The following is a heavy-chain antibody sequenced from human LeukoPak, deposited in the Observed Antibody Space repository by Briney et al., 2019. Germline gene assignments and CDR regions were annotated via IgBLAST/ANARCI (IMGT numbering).Heavy chain of an antibody. CDR1: GFTFSTYS. V-gene: IGHV3-21*01. J-gene: IGHJ4*02. CDR3: ARVQWGGYYFDY. D-gene: IGHD3-16*01. Sequence: NPGGSLRLSCAASGFTFSTYSMSWVRQAPGKGLEWVSSTSSSSSYLYYADSVKGRFTFSRDNAKNSLYLQMNSLRAEDTAVYYCARVQWGGYYFDYWGQGTLVTVSS. CDR2: TSSSSSYL.